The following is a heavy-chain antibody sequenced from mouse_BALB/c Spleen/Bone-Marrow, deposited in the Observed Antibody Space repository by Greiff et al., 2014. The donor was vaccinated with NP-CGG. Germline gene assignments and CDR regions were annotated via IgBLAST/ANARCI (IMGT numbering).Heavy chain of an antibody. CDR1: GFSLTSYG. Sequence: QVQLKESGPGLVAPSRSLSITCTVSGFSLTSYGVHWVRQPPGKGLEWLGVIWAGGSTNYNSALMSRLSISKDNSKGQVFLKMNSPQTDDTAMYYCARVYLWYFDVWGAGTTVTVSS. J-gene: IGHJ1*01. CDR3: ARVYLWYFDV. CDR2: IWAGGST. D-gene: IGHD2-3*01. V-gene: IGHV2-9*02.